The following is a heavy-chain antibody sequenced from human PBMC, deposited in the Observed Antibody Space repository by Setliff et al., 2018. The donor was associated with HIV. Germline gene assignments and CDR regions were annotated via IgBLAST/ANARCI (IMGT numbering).Heavy chain of an antibody. J-gene: IGHJ4*02. CDR1: GFTFSNYW. D-gene: IGHD1-26*01. CDR3: ARDSGTTVGATRPGY. Sequence: PGGSLRLSCAASGFTFSNYWMSWVRQAPGKGLERVANIKQDGSEKYYVDSVKGRFTISRDNAKNSLYLQMNSLTAEDTAVYYCARDSGTTVGATRPGYWGQGTLVTVSS. CDR2: IKQDGSEK. V-gene: IGHV3-7*01.